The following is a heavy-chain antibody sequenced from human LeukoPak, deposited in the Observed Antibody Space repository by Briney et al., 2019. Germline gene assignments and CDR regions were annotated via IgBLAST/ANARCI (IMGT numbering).Heavy chain of an antibody. CDR3: ANTRSGYSSGAFDI. D-gene: IGHD3-3*01. J-gene: IGHJ3*02. Sequence: GGSLRLSCAASGFTFSSYWMSWVRQAPGKGLEWVSAISGSGGSTYYADSVKGRFTTSRDNSKNTLYLQMNSLRAEDTAVYYCANTRSGYSSGAFDIWGQGTMVTVSS. V-gene: IGHV3-23*01. CDR1: GFTFSSYW. CDR2: ISGSGGST.